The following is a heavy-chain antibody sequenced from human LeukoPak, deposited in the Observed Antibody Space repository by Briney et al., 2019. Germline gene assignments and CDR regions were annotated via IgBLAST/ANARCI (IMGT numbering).Heavy chain of an antibody. CDR1: GFTFDDYA. J-gene: IGHJ4*02. V-gene: IGHV3-20*04. D-gene: IGHD4/OR15-4a*01. CDR2: INWNGGST. Sequence: GGSLRLSCAASGFTFDDYAMSWVRQAPGKGLEWVSGINWNGGSTGYADSVEGRFTISRDNSKNTLYLQMNSLRAEDTAVYYCARRAGAYSHPYDYWGQGTLVTVSS. CDR3: ARRAGAYSHPYDY.